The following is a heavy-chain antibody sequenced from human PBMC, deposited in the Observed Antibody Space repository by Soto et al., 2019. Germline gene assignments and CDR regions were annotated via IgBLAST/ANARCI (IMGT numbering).Heavy chain of an antibody. J-gene: IGHJ4*02. Sequence: QVQLVESGGGLVKPGGSLRLSCAASGFTFSDYYMSWIRQAPGKGLEWVSYISSSSSYTNYADSVKGRFTISRDNAKNSLYLQMNSLSAEDTAVYYCARDSDYYDSSGYYPPDYWGQGTLVTVSS. D-gene: IGHD3-22*01. CDR3: ARDSDYYDSSGYYPPDY. V-gene: IGHV3-11*06. CDR1: GFTFSDYY. CDR2: ISSSSSYT.